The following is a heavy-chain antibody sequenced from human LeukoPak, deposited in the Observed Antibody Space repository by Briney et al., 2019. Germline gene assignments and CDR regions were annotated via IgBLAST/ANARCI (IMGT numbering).Heavy chain of an antibody. D-gene: IGHD1-7*01. CDR3: AKGGGTGTRFDY. CDR1: GFTFSSSA. J-gene: IGHJ4*02. Sequence: PGGSLRLSCAASGFTFSSSAMSWVRQAPGKGLYWVSAISGSGTGTYYADSVKGRFTISRDNSKNTLYLQMTSMRAEETAVYYCAKGGGTGTRFDYWGQGTLVTVSS. CDR2: ISGSGTGT. V-gene: IGHV3-23*01.